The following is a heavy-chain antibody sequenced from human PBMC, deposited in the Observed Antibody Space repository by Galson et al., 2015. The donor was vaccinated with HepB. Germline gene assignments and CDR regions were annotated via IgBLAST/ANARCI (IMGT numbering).Heavy chain of an antibody. CDR3: AKALPSGYFDY. V-gene: IGHV3-23*01. D-gene: IGHD3-22*01. CDR2: IGDSGGTT. CDR1: GFTFSSSA. Sequence: SLRLSCAASGFTFSSSAMTWVRQAAGKGLEWVSGIGDSGGTTSYADSVRGRFSISRDNSKNTLYLQMNSLRAEDTAVYYCAKALPSGYFDYWGQGTLVTVSS. J-gene: IGHJ4*02.